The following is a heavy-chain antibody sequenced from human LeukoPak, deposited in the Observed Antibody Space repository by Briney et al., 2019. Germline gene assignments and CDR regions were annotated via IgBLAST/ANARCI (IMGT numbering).Heavy chain of an antibody. Sequence: ASVKVSCNVSGYSLMELSTHWVRQAPGKGLGWMGDLNLEHSTYVYAQRFQRRVTMTENTTTDTAYMELTSLSSEDTAVYYCTKGVAVAGTPPGGDYWGQGTLLTVSS. CDR1: GYSLMELS. D-gene: IGHD6-19*01. J-gene: IGHJ4*02. CDR2: LNLEHSTY. CDR3: TKGVAVAGTPPGGDY. V-gene: IGHV1-24*01.